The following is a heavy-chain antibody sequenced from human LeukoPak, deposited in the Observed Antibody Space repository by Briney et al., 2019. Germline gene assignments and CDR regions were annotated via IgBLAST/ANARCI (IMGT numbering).Heavy chain of an antibody. J-gene: IGHJ4*02. CDR1: GFTFSNAW. D-gene: IGHD6-19*01. V-gene: IGHV3-15*01. CDR2: IKSKTEGGTT. Sequence: GGSLRLSCAASGFTFSNAWMSWVRQAPGKGLEWVGRIKSKTEGGTTDYAAPVKGRFTISRDDSKDTLYLQMNSLKTEDTAVYYCTTGLRYSSGWYKFYWGQGTLVTVSS. CDR3: TTGLRYSSGWYKFY.